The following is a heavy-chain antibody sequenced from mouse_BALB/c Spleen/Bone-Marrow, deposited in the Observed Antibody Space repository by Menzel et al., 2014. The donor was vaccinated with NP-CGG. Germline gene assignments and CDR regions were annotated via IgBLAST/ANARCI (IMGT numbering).Heavy chain of an antibody. CDR2: ISYSGST. J-gene: IGHJ2*01. CDR3: ARATYYGNFFDY. CDR1: GYSITSDHA. Sequence: EVKLMESGPGLVKPSQSLSLTCTVTGYSITSDHAWNWIRQFPGNKLEWMGYISYSGSTDYNPSLKSRISITRDTSKNQFFLQLNSVTTEDTATYYCARATYYGNFFDYWGQGTTLTVSS. V-gene: IGHV3-2*02. D-gene: IGHD2-10*01.